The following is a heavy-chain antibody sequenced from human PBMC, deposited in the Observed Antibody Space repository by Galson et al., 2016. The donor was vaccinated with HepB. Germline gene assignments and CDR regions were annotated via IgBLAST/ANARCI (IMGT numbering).Heavy chain of an antibody. CDR3: ARGPQTSSTLGP. J-gene: IGHJ5*02. D-gene: IGHD2-2*01. V-gene: IGHV6-1*01. Sequence: CAISGDRVSSNSAAWNWIRQSPSRGLEWLGRTYYRSKWYHDYAVSVKSRIIINPDTSKNQFSLQLNSVTPEDTAVYYCARGPQTSSTLGPWGQGTLVTVSS. CDR2: TYYRSKWYH. CDR1: GDRVSSNSAA.